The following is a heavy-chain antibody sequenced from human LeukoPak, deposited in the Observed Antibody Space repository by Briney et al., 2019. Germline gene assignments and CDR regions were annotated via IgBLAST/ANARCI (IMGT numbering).Heavy chain of an antibody. Sequence: GASVKVSCKASGYTFTGYYMHWVRQAPGQGLEWVGRINPNSGGTNYAQKFQGRVTMTRNTSISTAYMELSRLRSDDTAVYYCARFRSVYSYVHWGQGTLVTVSS. D-gene: IGHD5-18*01. V-gene: IGHV1-2*06. CDR2: INPNSGGT. CDR1: GYTFTGYY. CDR3: ARFRSVYSYVH. J-gene: IGHJ4*02.